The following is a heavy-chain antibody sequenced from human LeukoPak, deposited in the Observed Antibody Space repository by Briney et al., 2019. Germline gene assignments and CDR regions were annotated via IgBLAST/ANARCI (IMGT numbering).Heavy chain of an antibody. J-gene: IGHJ5*02. V-gene: IGHV3-23*01. CDR1: GFTFSGYA. CDR2: ISRGGDNT. Sequence: GGSLRLSCVASGFTFSGYAMSCVRQAPGTGLQWVSTISRGGDNTYYADSVKGRFTISRDNSKSTLYVQMNSLRAEDTAIYYCAKAGANWFDPWGQGTLVTVSS. D-gene: IGHD3-10*01. CDR3: AKAGANWFDP.